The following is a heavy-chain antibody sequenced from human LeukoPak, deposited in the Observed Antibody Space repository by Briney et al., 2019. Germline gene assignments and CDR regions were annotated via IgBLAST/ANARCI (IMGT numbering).Heavy chain of an antibody. CDR2: ITYSGST. V-gene: IGHV4-39*07. J-gene: IGHJ4*02. D-gene: IGHD3/OR15-3a*01. CDR1: GGSITSNSYY. CDR3: ARYEFGGYSFDY. Sequence: SETLSLTCTVSGGSITSNSYYWGWIRQPPGKGLEWIGSITYSGSTYYNPSLKRRVTISIDTSKNQFSLKLSSVTAADTAVYYCARYEFGGYSFDYGGKETLVTVS.